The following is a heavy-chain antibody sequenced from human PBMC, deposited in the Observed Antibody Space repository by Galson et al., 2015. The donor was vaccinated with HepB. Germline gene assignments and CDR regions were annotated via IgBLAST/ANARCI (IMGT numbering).Heavy chain of an antibody. Sequence: SLRLSCAASGFTFSRYGMQWVRQAPGKGLQWVAAIWFDGNSQYYADSVKGRFTISRDNSKNTLYLQMNSLTGEDTAVYYCARSNYSCSYSLAAFDYWGQGTLVTVSS. D-gene: IGHD4-11*01. CDR3: ARSNYSCSYSLAAFDY. CDR1: GFTFSRYG. CDR2: IWFDGNSQ. J-gene: IGHJ4*02. V-gene: IGHV3-33*01.